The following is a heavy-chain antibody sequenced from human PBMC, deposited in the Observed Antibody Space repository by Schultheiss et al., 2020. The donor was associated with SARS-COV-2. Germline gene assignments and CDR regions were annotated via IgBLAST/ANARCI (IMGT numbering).Heavy chain of an antibody. V-gene: IGHV3-33*08. CDR1: GFTFSSYA. D-gene: IGHD3-10*01. J-gene: IGHJ5*02. CDR2: IWYDGSNK. CDR3: ARGWFGELLSGWFDP. Sequence: GESLKISCEASGFTFSSYAMTWVRQAPGKGLEWVAVIWYDGSNKYYADSVKGRFTISRDNAKNSLYLQMNSLRAEDTAVYYCARGWFGELLSGWFDPWGQGTLVTVSS.